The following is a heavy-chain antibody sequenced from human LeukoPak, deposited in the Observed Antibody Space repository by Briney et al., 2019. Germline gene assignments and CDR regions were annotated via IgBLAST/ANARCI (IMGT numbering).Heavy chain of an antibody. Sequence: GGSLRLSCAASRFTFSNYSMNWVRQAPGKGLERVSSISRGSGHIYYADSVKGRFTISRDNARNSLYLQMNSLRAEDTAIYYCARVDAALDYWGQGTLVTVSS. CDR3: ARVDAALDY. D-gene: IGHD6-6*01. CDR1: RFTFSNYS. V-gene: IGHV3-21*01. J-gene: IGHJ4*02. CDR2: ISRGSGHI.